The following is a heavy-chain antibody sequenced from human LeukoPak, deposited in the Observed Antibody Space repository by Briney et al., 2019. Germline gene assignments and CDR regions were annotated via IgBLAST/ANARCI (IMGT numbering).Heavy chain of an antibody. J-gene: IGHJ3*02. V-gene: IGHV1-58*02. CDR1: GFTFTSSA. CDR2: IVVGSGNT. Sequence: ASVKVSCKASGFTFTSSAMQWVRQARGQRLEWIGLIVVGSGNTNYAQKFQERVTITRDMSTSTAYMELSSLRSEDTAVYYCAAAPYYYDSTTHDAFDIWGQGTMVTVSS. D-gene: IGHD3-22*01. CDR3: AAAPYYYDSTTHDAFDI.